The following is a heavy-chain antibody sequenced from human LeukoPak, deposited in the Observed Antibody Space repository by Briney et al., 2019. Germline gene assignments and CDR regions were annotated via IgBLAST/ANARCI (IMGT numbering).Heavy chain of an antibody. CDR1: GYTFTSYY. CDR2: INPSGGST. Sequence: ASVKASCKASGYTFTSYYMHWVRQAPGQGLEWMGIINPSGGSTSYAQKFQGRVTMTRDTSTSTVYMELSSLRSEDTAVYYCARDFSYYYDSSGYYLAPFDYWGQGTLVTVSS. D-gene: IGHD3-22*01. J-gene: IGHJ4*02. V-gene: IGHV1-46*01. CDR3: ARDFSYYYDSSGYYLAPFDY.